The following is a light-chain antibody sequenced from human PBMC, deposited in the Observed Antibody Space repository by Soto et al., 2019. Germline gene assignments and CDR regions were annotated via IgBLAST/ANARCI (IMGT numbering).Light chain of an antibody. CDR2: ENN. CDR3: GTLDSSLSPVV. CDR1: SSNIGNNY. V-gene: IGLV1-51*02. Sequence: QSVLTQPPSVSAAPGQKVTISGSGSSSNIGNNYVSWYQQLPGTAPKLLIYENNKRPSGIPDRFSGSKSGTSATLGITGLQTGDEADYYCGTLDSSLSPVVFGGGTKLTVL. J-gene: IGLJ2*01.